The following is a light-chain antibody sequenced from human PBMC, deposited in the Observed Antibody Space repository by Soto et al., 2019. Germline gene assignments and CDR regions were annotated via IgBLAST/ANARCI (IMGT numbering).Light chain of an antibody. J-gene: IGKJ1*01. CDR1: QEISNY. V-gene: IGKV1-33*01. CDR2: DAS. CDR3: QQYDHLPRT. Sequence: DIQIIQSASSLSASVGDRVTITCQASQEISNYLNWYQQKRGKAPKLLIYDASNLERGVPSRFSGRGSGTDFTFTISSLQPEDFATYYCQQYDHLPRTFGRGTKVEIK.